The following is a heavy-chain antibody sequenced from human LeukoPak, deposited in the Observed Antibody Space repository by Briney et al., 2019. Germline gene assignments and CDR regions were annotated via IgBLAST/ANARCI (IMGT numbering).Heavy chain of an antibody. Sequence: GGSLRLSCAASGFTFSSYAMSWVRQAPGKGLEWVSAISGSGGSTYYADSVKGRFTISRDNSKNTLYLQMNSLRAEDTAVYYCAKGGYYESSGYVDYWGQGTLVTVSS. D-gene: IGHD3-22*01. CDR2: ISGSGGST. CDR1: GFTFSSYA. V-gene: IGHV3-23*01. J-gene: IGHJ4*02. CDR3: AKGGYYESSGYVDY.